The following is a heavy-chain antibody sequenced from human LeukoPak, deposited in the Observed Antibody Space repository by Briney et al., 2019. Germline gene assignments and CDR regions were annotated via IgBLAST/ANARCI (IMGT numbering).Heavy chain of an antibody. J-gene: IGHJ3*02. V-gene: IGHV4-59*01. Sequence: SETLSLTCTVSGGSISSYYWNWIRRPPGKGLEWIGYIYYSGSTNYNPSLKSRVTISVDTSKNQLSLKLSSVTAADTAVYYCARAFFASDAFDIWGQGTMVTVSS. D-gene: IGHD3-3*01. CDR3: ARAFFASDAFDI. CDR2: IYYSGST. CDR1: GGSISSYY.